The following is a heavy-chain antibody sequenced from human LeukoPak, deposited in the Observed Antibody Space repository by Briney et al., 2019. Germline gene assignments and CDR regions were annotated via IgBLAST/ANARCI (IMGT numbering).Heavy chain of an antibody. CDR1: GGPFSGYY. J-gene: IGHJ6*02. CDR3: ARGLDSIPATARRRYYYYYGMDV. Sequence: SETLSLTCAVYGGPFSGYYWSWIRQPPGKGLEWIGEINHSGSTNYNPSLKSRVTISVDTSKNQFSLKLSSVTAADTAVYYCARGLDSIPATARRRYYYYYGMDVWGQGTTVTVSS. CDR2: INHSGST. D-gene: IGHD2-2*01. V-gene: IGHV4-34*01.